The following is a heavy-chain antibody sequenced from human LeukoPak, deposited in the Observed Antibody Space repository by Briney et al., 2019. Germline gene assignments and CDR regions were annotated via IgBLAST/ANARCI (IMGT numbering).Heavy chain of an antibody. CDR1: GFTFSSYA. D-gene: IGHD1-26*01. Sequence: GGSLRLSCAASGFTFSSYAMHWVRQAPGKGLEWVAFISYDGSNIYCADSVKGRFTISRDNSKNTLYLQMNSLRAEDTAVYYCARDPYSGSYLHFDYWGQGTLVTLSS. J-gene: IGHJ4*02. CDR3: ARDPYSGSYLHFDY. CDR2: ISYDGSNI. V-gene: IGHV3-30-3*01.